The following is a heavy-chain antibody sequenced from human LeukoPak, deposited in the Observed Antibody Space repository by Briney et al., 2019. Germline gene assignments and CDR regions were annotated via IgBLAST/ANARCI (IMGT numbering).Heavy chain of an antibody. CDR3: ARLKSAAGNYYFDY. Sequence: PLETLSLTCAVSGYSISSGYYWGWIRQPPGKGLEWIGSIYHSGSIYYNPSLKSRVTISVDTSKNQFSLKLSSVTAADTAVYYCARLKSAAGNYYFDYWGQGTLVTVSS. CDR1: GYSISSGYY. V-gene: IGHV4-38-2*01. J-gene: IGHJ4*02. CDR2: IYHSGSI. D-gene: IGHD6-13*01.